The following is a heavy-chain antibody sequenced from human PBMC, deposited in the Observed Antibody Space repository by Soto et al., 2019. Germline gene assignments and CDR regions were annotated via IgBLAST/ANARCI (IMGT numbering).Heavy chain of an antibody. D-gene: IGHD5-12*01. V-gene: IGHV3-49*04. CDR2: IRTKTYGGTT. CDR1: GITFGDYV. J-gene: IGHJ6*02. CDR3: TSALRGDDYYGMDV. Sequence: LRLSCSASGITFGDYVINWVRQAPGKGLEWVGFIRTKTYGGTTEYAASVKGRFTVSRDDSESIAYLQMNSLKIEDTAVYYCTSALRGDDYYGMDVWGQGTTVTVSS.